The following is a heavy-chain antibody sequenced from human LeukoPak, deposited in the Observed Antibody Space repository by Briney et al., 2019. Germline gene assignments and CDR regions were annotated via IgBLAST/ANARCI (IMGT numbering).Heavy chain of an antibody. Sequence: GASVKVSCKASGGTFSSYAISWVRQAPGQGLEWMGRIIPIFGTANYAQKFQGRVTITTDESTSTAYMELSSLRSEDTAVYYCATWGSIAARPLDYWGQGTLVAVSS. CDR2: IIPIFGTA. D-gene: IGHD6-6*01. CDR3: ATWGSIAARPLDY. CDR1: GGTFSSYA. J-gene: IGHJ4*02. V-gene: IGHV1-69*05.